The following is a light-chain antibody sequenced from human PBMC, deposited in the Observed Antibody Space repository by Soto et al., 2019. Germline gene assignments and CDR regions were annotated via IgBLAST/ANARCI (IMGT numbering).Light chain of an antibody. J-gene: IGKJ5*01. V-gene: IGKV1-9*01. CDR1: QGISSY. CDR2: AAS. CDR3: QQLHGYPIT. Sequence: DIQMTQSPSTLSASVGDRVTITCRASQGISSYLAWYQQKPGKAPKPLIYAASNFPSGVPSRFSGSGSGTHFTLTISSLQPEDFATYFCQQLHGYPITFGQGTRLEIK.